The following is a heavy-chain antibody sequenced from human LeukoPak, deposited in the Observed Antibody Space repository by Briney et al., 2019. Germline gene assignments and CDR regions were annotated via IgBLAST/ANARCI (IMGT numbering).Heavy chain of an antibody. CDR1: GGSIISYY. J-gene: IGHJ3*02. CDR2: IYYSGST. D-gene: IGHD2-2*01. V-gene: IGHV4-59*12. CDR3: AGRHYAAGAFDM. Sequence: SETLSLTCTVSGGSIISYYWSWIRQPPGKGLEWIGYIYYSGSTNYNPSLKSRVTISVDTSKNQFSLKLSSVTAADTAVYYCAGRHYAAGAFDMWGQGTMVTVSS.